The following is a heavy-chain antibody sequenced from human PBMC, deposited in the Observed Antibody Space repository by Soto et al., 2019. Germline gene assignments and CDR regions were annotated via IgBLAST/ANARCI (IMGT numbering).Heavy chain of an antibody. D-gene: IGHD2-2*01. Sequence: TLSLTCTVSGGSVSSGSYYWSWIRQPPGKGLEWIGYIYYSGSTNYNPSLKSRVTISVDTSKNQFSLKLSSVTAADPAVYYCARAPGYCSSTSSECEGPYNWFDPWGQGTLVTVSS. CDR1: GGSVSSGSYY. CDR2: IYYSGST. CDR3: ARAPGYCSSTSSECEGPYNWFDP. V-gene: IGHV4-61*01. J-gene: IGHJ5*02.